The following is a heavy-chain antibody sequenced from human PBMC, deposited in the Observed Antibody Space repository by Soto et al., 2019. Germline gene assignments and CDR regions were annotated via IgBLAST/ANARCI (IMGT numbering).Heavy chain of an antibody. Sequence: QVQLVQSGAEVKKPGASMKVSCKASGYTFTSYYMHWVRQAPGQGLEWMGIINPSGGSPSYAQKFLGRVTMTRDTSTSTVYMELSSLRSEDTAVYYCPRDRTRFRGSRDYWGQGTLVTFSS. CDR2: INPSGGSP. J-gene: IGHJ4*02. CDR1: GYTFTSYY. CDR3: PRDRTRFRGSRDY. V-gene: IGHV1-46*01.